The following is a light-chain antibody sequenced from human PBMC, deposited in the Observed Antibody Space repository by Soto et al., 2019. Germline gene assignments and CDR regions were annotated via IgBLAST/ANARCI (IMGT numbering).Light chain of an antibody. CDR2: AAS. J-gene: IGKJ1*01. V-gene: IGKV1-39*01. CDR1: QSLAPY. CDR3: QQTYNTRRT. Sequence: DIQMTPSPSSLSASVGDRVIITCRASQSLAPYLNWYQQKPGKAPKLLIYAASTLQSGVPSRFSGSGSGTDFTLTISSLQPEDFTTYYCQQTYNTRRTGGQGTQV.